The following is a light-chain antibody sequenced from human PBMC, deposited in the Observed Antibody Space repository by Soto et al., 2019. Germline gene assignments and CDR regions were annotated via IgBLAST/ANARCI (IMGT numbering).Light chain of an antibody. V-gene: IGKV1-39*01. CDR1: QSISFY. CDR3: QQSYSIPIT. Sequence: IHMTKSPSSLSASVLYRVTITCRASQSISFYLNWYQQKPGKAHKVLIYAASNLQSGVPSRFSGSGSGTDFTLTISSLQPEDFATCYCQQSYSIPITFGQGTRLEIK. J-gene: IGKJ5*01. CDR2: AAS.